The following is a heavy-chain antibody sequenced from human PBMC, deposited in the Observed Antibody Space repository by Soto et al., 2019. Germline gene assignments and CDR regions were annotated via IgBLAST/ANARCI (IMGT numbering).Heavy chain of an antibody. CDR2: IYYSGST. Sequence: SETLSLTCTVSGGSVSSGSYYWSWIRQPPGKGLEWIGYIYYSGSTNYNPSLKSRVTISVDTSKNQFSLKLSSVTAADTAVYYCARVGPSGYVQQRGDYFDYWGQGTLVTSPQ. V-gene: IGHV4-61*01. D-gene: IGHD5-12*01. J-gene: IGHJ4*02. CDR3: ARVGPSGYVQQRGDYFDY. CDR1: GGSVSSGSYY.